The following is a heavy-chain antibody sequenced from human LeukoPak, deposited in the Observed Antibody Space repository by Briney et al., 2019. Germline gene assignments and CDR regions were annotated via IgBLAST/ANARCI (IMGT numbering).Heavy chain of an antibody. CDR3: ARGSWDYGSGPVY. CDR2: ISSGSSTI. CDR1: GFTFSSYE. Sequence: GGSLRLSCAASGFTFSSYEMNWVRQAPGKGLEWVSYISSGSSTIYYADSVKGRFTISRDNAKNSLYLQMNSLRAEDTAVYYCARGSWDYGSGPVYWGQGTLVTVSS. J-gene: IGHJ4*02. V-gene: IGHV3-48*03. D-gene: IGHD3-10*01.